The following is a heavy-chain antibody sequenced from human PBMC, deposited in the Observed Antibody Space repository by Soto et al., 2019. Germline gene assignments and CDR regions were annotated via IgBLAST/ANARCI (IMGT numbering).Heavy chain of an antibody. CDR2: INPNSGGT. D-gene: IGHD2-8*01. Sequence: ASVKVSCKASGYTFTGYYMHWVRQAPGQGLEWMGWINPNSGGTNYAQKFRGRVTMTRDTSISTAYMELSRLRSDDTAVYYCARVDCTNGVCYTKYFDYWGQGTLVTVSS. V-gene: IGHV1-2*02. CDR1: GYTFTGYY. CDR3: ARVDCTNGVCYTKYFDY. J-gene: IGHJ4*02.